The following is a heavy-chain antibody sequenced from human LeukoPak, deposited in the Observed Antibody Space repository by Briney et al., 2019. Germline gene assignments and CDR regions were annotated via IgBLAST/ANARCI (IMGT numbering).Heavy chain of an antibody. J-gene: IGHJ3*02. CDR3: ARDPYSGSYGAFDI. Sequence: GGSLRLSCAASRFQFSNYWMSWVRQAPGKGLEWVANIKQDGSEEYYVDSVKGRFTISRDNAENSLFLQMSSLTAEDTAVYYCARDPYSGSYGAFDIWGQGTMVTVS. V-gene: IGHV3-7*05. CDR1: RFQFSNYW. D-gene: IGHD1-26*01. CDR2: IKQDGSEE.